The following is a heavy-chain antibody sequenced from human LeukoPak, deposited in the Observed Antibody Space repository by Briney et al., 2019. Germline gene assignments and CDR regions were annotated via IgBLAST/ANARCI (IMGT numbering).Heavy chain of an antibody. D-gene: IGHD3-3*01. CDR2: IYYNGSP. Sequence: SETLSLTCSVSGASIRSSSYYWGWIRQPPGKGLEWIGNIYYNGSPSYNPSLKSRVTISMDTSKNQFSLKLSSVTAADTAVYYCARSRSLYDFWTQPDYWGQGTLVTVSS. J-gene: IGHJ4*02. CDR3: ARSRSLYDFWTQPDY. CDR1: GASIRSSSYY. V-gene: IGHV4-39*01.